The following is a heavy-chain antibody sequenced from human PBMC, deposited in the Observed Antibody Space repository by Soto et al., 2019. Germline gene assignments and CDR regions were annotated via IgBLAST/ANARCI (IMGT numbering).Heavy chain of an antibody. CDR2: ITTHNGLP. D-gene: IGHD4-17*01. CDR1: GYAFTSYS. V-gene: IGHV1-18*01. Sequence: QVQLVQSGAEVKEPGASVKVSCKTSGYAFTSYSITWVRQAPGQGLTLLGWITTHNGLPNYVEGLQKRLTMTTDTSATTAYLDLRSLRSDDTAIYYCARGDGFGEPFDHWGQGSLVTVAS. J-gene: IGHJ4*02. CDR3: ARGDGFGEPFDH.